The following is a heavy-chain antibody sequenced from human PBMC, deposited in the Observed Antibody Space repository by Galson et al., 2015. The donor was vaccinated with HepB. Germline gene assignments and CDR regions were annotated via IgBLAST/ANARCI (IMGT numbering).Heavy chain of an antibody. CDR1: GFTFSSYA. V-gene: IGHV3-30-3*01. CDR2: ISYDGSNK. Sequence: SLRLSCAASGFTFSSYAMHWVRQAPGKGLEWVAVISYDGSNKYYADSVKGRFTISRDNSKNTLYLQMNSLRAEDTAVYYCARSKLDCSSTSCYNRVYYYYYGMDVWGQGTTVTVSS. D-gene: IGHD2-2*02. CDR3: ARSKLDCSSTSCYNRVYYYYYGMDV. J-gene: IGHJ6*02.